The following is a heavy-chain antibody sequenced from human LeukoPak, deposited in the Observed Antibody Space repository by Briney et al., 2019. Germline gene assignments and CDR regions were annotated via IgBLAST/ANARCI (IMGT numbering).Heavy chain of an antibody. J-gene: IGHJ6*02. D-gene: IGHD2-2*01. V-gene: IGHV1-18*01. CDR1: GYTFPSYG. CDR3: ARDRYCSSTSCYHSYYYGMDV. CDR2: ISAYNGNT. Sequence: ASVKVSCKASGYTFPSYGIIWVRQAPGQGLEWMGLISAYNGNTNYAQKLHGRVTMTTDTSTSTAYMELRSLRSDDTAVYYCARDRYCSSTSCYHSYYYGMDVWGQGTTVTVSS.